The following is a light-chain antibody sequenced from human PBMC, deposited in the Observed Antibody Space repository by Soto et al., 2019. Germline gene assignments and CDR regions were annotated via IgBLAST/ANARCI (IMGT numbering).Light chain of an antibody. V-gene: IGLV2-8*01. CDR3: SSYEGTTNLNV. CDR1: SSDVGGYNY. CDR2: EVS. J-gene: IGLJ1*01. Sequence: LTQPPSASGSPGQSVTISCTGTSSDVGGYNYVSWYQQHPGKAPKLMIYEVSKRPSGVPDRFSGSKSGNTASLTVSGLQAEDEADYYCSSYEGTTNLNVSGTGLKVT.